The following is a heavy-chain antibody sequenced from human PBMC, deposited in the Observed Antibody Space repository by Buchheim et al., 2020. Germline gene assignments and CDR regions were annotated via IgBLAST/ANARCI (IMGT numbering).Heavy chain of an antibody. D-gene: IGHD2-2*01. Sequence: QVQLVESGGGVVQPGRSLRLSCAASGFTFSSYGMEWVRQAPGKGLEWVAVISHDGSVQHYVDSVKGRFTISRDNSTNTLYLQLNSLRPEDTAVYYCVKEDQPYASGWSDFWGQGTL. V-gene: IGHV3-30*18. J-gene: IGHJ5*01. CDR2: ISHDGSVQ. CDR3: VKEDQPYASGWSDF. CDR1: GFTFSSYG.